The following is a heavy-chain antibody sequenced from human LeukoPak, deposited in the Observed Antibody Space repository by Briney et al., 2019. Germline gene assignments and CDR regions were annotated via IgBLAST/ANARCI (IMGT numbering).Heavy chain of an antibody. CDR3: AKDKYDYGDYDGGDY. V-gene: IGHV3-30*02. CDR1: GFTFSTYG. J-gene: IGHJ4*02. CDR2: IRYDGSNK. D-gene: IGHD4-17*01. Sequence: PGGSLRLSCAASGFTFSTYGMHWVRQAPGKGLEWVAFIRYDGSNKYYADSVKGRFTISRDNSKHTLYLQMNSLRAEDTAVYYCAKDKYDYGDYDGGDYWGQGTLVTVSS.